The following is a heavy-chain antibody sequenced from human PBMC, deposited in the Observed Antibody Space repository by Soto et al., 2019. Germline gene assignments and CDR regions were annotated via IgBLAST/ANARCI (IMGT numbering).Heavy chain of an antibody. CDR2: ISSSSSYI. V-gene: IGHV3-21*01. D-gene: IGHD3-3*01. CDR3: ATPGFWSGYSYVY. Sequence: PGVSLRLSCAASGFTFSSYSMNWVRQAPGKGLEWVSSISSSSSYIYYADSVKGRFTISRDNAKNSLYLQMNSLGAEDTAVYYCATPGFWSGYSYVYWGQGTLVTGSS. J-gene: IGHJ4*02. CDR1: GFTFSSYS.